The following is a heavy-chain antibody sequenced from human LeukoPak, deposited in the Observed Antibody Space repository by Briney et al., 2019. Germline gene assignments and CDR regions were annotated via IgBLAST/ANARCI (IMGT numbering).Heavy chain of an antibody. V-gene: IGHV1-18*01. CDR3: ARDLNDSSGWSDY. CDR2: ISAYNGDT. CDR1: GYTFSTYD. J-gene: IGHJ4*02. Sequence: ASVKVSCKASGYTFSTYDISWVRQAPGQGLEWMGWISAYNGDTNYAQKLQGRVTMTTDTSTSTAYMELWSLRSDDTAVYYCARDLNDSSGWSDYWGQGTLVTVSS. D-gene: IGHD3-22*01.